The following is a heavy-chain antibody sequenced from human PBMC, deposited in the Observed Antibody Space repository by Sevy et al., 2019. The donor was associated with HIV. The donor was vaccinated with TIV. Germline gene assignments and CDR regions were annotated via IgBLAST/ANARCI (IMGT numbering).Heavy chain of an antibody. V-gene: IGHV3-21*01. CDR1: GFTFSSYR. CDR3: ARAVLEISTLRSDY. D-gene: IGHD1-1*01. CDR2: ISSTSAYI. Sequence: GGSLRLSCAASGFTFSSYRMTWVRQAPGKGLEWVSCISSTSAYINYANSVKGRFSISRDNAKNLLYLQMDSLRAEDTAVYYCARAVLEISTLRSDYWGQGTLVTVSS. J-gene: IGHJ4*02.